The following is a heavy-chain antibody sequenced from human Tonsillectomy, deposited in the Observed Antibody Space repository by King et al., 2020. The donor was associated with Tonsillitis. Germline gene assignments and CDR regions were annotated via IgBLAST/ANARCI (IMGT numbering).Heavy chain of an antibody. J-gene: IGHJ6*02. V-gene: IGHV1-2*02. Sequence: VQLVESGAEVKKPGASVKVSCKASGYTFTGYYMHWVRQAPGQGLEWMGWINPNSGGPNYAQKFQGRVTMTRETSISTAYMELSRLRSDDTAVYYCATYSGSYYYYYGMDVWGQGTTVTVSS. D-gene: IGHD1-26*01. CDR1: GYTFTGYY. CDR3: ATYSGSYYYYYGMDV. CDR2: INPNSGGP.